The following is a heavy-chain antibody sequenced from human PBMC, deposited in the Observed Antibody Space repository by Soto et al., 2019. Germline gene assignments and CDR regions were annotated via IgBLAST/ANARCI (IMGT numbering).Heavy chain of an antibody. CDR3: ARGGGSGSYKYFDY. D-gene: IGHD3-10*01. CDR1: GFTFSSYA. V-gene: IGHV3-21*01. Sequence: EVQLLESGGGLVQPGGSLRLSCAASGFTFSSYAMSWVRQAPGKGLEWVSAISGSSSYIYYADSVKGRFTISRDNAKNSLYLQMNSLRAEDTAVYYCARGGGSGSYKYFDYWGQGTLVTVSS. CDR2: ISGSSSYI. J-gene: IGHJ4*02.